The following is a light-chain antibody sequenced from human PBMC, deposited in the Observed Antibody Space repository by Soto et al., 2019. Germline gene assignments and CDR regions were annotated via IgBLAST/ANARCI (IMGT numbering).Light chain of an antibody. CDR3: QQYGDWPS. V-gene: IGKV3-15*01. CDR2: GAS. J-gene: IGKJ4*01. Sequence: EIVMTQSPATLSVSPGERATLSCRASQSVSSNLAWYQQKPGQAPRLLIYGASTRATGIPARFSGSGSGTEFTLTISSLQSEDFAVYYCQQYGDWPSFGGGTKVDIK. CDR1: QSVSSN.